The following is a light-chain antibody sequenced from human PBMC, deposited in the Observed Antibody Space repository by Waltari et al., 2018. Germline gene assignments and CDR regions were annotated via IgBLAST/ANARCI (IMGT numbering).Light chain of an antibody. CDR3: QQYYGTPPT. CDR2: WAS. V-gene: IGKV4-1*01. CDR1: QSVLYSSNNKNY. Sequence: DIVMTQSPDSLAVSLGERATINCKSSQSVLYSSNNKNYLAWYQQKPRQPPKLLIYWASTRESGVPDRLSGSGSGTDFTLPISSLQAEDVAVYYCQQYYGTPPTFGQGTKVEIK. J-gene: IGKJ1*01.